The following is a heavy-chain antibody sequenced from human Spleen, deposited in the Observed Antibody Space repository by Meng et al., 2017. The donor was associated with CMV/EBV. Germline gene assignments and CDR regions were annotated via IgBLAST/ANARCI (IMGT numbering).Heavy chain of an antibody. CDR1: GFSFSTYA. CDR3: AAGEGLYCSSITCSTRRWYFDY. D-gene: IGHD2-2*01. J-gene: IGHJ4*02. Sequence: GESLKISCVASGFSFSTYAMTWVRQAPGKGLEWVSVIYTSGSSTYYADSVEGRFTISRDNSKYTLYLQMNSLRAGDTAVYFCAAGEGLYCSSITCSTRRWYFDYWGQGTMVTVSS. V-gene: IGHV3-23*03. CDR2: IYTSGSST.